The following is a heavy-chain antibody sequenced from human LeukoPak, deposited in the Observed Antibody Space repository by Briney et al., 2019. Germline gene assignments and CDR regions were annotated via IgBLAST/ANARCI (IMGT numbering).Heavy chain of an antibody. CDR2: INPNSGGT. V-gene: IGHV1-2*06. J-gene: IGHJ4*02. CDR3: ARVKGRYGSGSPYYFDY. D-gene: IGHD3-10*01. CDR1: GYTFTGYY. Sequence: GASVKVSCKASGYTFTGYYMHWVRQAPGQGREWMGRINPNSGGTNYAQKFQGRVTMTRDTSISTAYMELSRLRSDDTAVYYCARVKGRYGSGSPYYFDYWGQGTLVTVSS.